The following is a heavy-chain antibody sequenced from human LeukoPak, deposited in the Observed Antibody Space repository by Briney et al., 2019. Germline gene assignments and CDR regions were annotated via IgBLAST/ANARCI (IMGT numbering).Heavy chain of an antibody. Sequence: GGSLRLSCAASGFTFSIYAMSWVRQAPGKGLEWVSAISGSGGSTYYADSVKGRFTISRDNSKNTLYLQMNSLRAEDTAVYYCAKRNQYYYDSSGYYDYWGQGTLVTVSS. CDR3: AKRNQYYYDSSGYYDY. D-gene: IGHD3-22*01. J-gene: IGHJ4*02. V-gene: IGHV3-23*01. CDR2: ISGSGGST. CDR1: GFTFSIYA.